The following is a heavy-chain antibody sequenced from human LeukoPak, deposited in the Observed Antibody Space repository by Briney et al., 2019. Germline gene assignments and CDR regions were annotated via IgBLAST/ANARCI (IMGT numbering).Heavy chain of an antibody. D-gene: IGHD6-13*01. CDR2: INPNSGGT. J-gene: IGHJ6*03. CDR1: GYTFTGYY. V-gene: IGHV1-2*02. CDR3: ARERGWYSSSWYSLLYYMDV. Sequence: EASVKVSCKASGYTFTGYYMHWVRQAPGQGLEWMGWINPNSGGTNYAQKFQGRVTMTRDTSISTAYMELSRLRSDDTAVYYCARERGWYSSSWYSLLYYMDVWGKGTTVTVSS.